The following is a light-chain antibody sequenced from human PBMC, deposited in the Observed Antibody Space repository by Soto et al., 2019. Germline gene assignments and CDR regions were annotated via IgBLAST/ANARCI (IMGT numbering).Light chain of an antibody. CDR3: QQDNKRTER. CDR1: QSVSSN. V-gene: IGKV3-15*01. CDR2: GAA. Sequence: ITHALPTLSRYPPELPTLSCWASQSVSSNLAWYQQKPGQAPRLLIYGAASRATGIPARFSGSGSGTEFTPTISSLQSEDFTVYYCQQDNKRTERLGQGAKADIK. J-gene: IGKJ1*01.